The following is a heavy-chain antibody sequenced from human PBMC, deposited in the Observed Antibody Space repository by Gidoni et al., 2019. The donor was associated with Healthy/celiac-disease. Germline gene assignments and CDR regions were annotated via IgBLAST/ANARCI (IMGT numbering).Heavy chain of an antibody. D-gene: IGHD4-17*01. CDR1: GYSISSGYY. CDR2: IYHSGST. CDR3: ARVGDYGDYVFDP. V-gene: IGHV4-38-2*01. J-gene: IGHJ5*02. Sequence: QVQLQESGPGLVKPSETLSLTCAVSGYSISSGYYWGWIRQPPGKGLEWIGSIYHSGSTYYNPSLKSRVTISVDTSKNQFSLKLSSVTAADTAVYYCARVGDYGDYVFDPWGQGTLVTVSS.